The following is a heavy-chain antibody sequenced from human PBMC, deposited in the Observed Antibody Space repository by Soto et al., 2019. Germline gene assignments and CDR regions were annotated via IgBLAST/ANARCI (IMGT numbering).Heavy chain of an antibody. CDR3: ASDLSGRADV. J-gene: IGHJ6*02. CDR1: GLTVSGKKY. V-gene: IGHV3-53*01. CDR2: LYDVDGS. D-gene: IGHD3-10*01. Sequence: DVQLVESGGGLMQPGESLRLSCAASGLTVSGKKYVAWVRQAPGKGLEWVSALYDVDGSFYSDSVKGRFTISRDNAKNTLYLQMNSLRVEDTAVYYCASDLSGRADVWGQGTTVTVSS.